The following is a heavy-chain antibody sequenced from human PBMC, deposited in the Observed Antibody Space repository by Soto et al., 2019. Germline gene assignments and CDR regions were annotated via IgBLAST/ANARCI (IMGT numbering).Heavy chain of an antibody. CDR1: GYSFDGYW. J-gene: IGHJ4*02. D-gene: IGHD3-22*01. CDR2: IDPSDSQT. CDR3: ARQIYDSDTGPNFQYYFDS. V-gene: IGHV5-10-1*01. Sequence: GESLKISCKGSGYSFDGYWITWVRQKPGKGLEWMGRIDPSDSQTYYSPSVRCHVTIYVTTAITTVFLQWSSLWASDTAMYYCARQIYDSDTGPNFQYYFDSWGQGTPVTVSS.